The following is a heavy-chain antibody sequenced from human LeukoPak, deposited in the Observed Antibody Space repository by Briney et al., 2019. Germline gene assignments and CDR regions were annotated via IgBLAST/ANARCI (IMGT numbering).Heavy chain of an antibody. CDR3: ARDAVSLAAAGTSDY. CDR2: ISSSSSYT. Sequence: PGGSLRLSCAASGFTFSDYYMSWIRQAPGKGLEWVSYISSSSSYTNYADSVKGRFAISRDNAKNSLYLQMNSLRAEDPAVYYCARDAVSLAAAGTSDYWGQGSLVTVSS. J-gene: IGHJ4*02. D-gene: IGHD6-13*01. V-gene: IGHV3-11*05. CDR1: GFTFSDYY.